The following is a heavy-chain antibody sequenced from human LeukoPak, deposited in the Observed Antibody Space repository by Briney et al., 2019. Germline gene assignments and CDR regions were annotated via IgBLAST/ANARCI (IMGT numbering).Heavy chain of an antibody. J-gene: IGHJ6*02. CDR3: ARDPHGGIRYCSGGSCQSYYYYGMDV. Sequence: VASVNVSCLSTGCIFFSYSIGWVGPAAGRGRDWMGRLIPMQSRGCDEQKFQGRVTITADKSTSTAYMELSSLRSEDTAVYYCARDPHGGIRYCSGGSCQSYYYYGMDVWGQGTTVTVSS. CDR2: LIPMQSRG. V-gene: IGHV1-69*08. D-gene: IGHD2-15*01. CDR1: GCIFFSYS.